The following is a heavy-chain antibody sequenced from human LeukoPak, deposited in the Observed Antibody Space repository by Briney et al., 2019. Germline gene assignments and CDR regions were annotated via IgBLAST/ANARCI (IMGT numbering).Heavy chain of an antibody. Sequence: TSETLSLTCTVSGASISSGDFYWSWIRQPPGKGLEWIGYIYYDGSAYYNPSLKNRLTISIDTSQNQFSLNLYAVTAADTAVYYCARGSYRDGYNYWGQGTPVIVSS. CDR3: ARGSYRDGYNY. V-gene: IGHV4-30-4*01. J-gene: IGHJ4*02. CDR2: IYYDGSA. CDR1: GASISSGDFY. D-gene: IGHD5-24*01.